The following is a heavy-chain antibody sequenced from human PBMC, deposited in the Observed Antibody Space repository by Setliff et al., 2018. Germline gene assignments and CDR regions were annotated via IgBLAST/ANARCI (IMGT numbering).Heavy chain of an antibody. Sequence: PSETLSLTCAVSGYSISSGYYWGWIRQPPGKGLEWIGSIYHSGSTYYNPSLKSRVIISVDTSKNQFSLKLSSVTAADTAVYYCARGDYYDPKYYFDYWGQGTLVTVSS. CDR3: ARGDYYDPKYYFDY. CDR1: GYSISSGYY. CDR2: IYHSGST. J-gene: IGHJ4*02. D-gene: IGHD3-22*01. V-gene: IGHV4-38-2*01.